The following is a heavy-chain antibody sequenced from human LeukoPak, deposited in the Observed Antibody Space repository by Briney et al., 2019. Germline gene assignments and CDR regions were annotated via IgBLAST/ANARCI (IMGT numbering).Heavy chain of an antibody. CDR1: GFSFGKYW. CDR3: AKWKYSNSGIDDY. Sequence: GGSLRLSCVASGFSFGKYWMSWVRQAPGKGLEWVANIKLDGSEKNYVDSVKGRFTISRDNTKNSLYLQMNSLRVEDTAVFYCAKWKYSNSGIDDYWGQGTLVTVSS. CDR2: IKLDGSEK. D-gene: IGHD6-6*01. J-gene: IGHJ4*02. V-gene: IGHV3-7*03.